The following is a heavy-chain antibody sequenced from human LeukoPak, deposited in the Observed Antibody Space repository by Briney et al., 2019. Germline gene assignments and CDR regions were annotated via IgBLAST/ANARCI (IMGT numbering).Heavy chain of an antibody. CDR1: GFTFSSYS. J-gene: IGHJ4*02. Sequence: GGSLRLSCAASGFTFSSYSMNWVRQAPGKGLEWVSSISSSSSYIYYADSVKGRFTISRDNAKNSLYLQMNSLGAEDTAVYYCARDRSSGITMVRGVKYYFDYWGQGTLVTVSS. CDR2: ISSSSSYI. CDR3: ARDRSSGITMVRGVKYYFDY. V-gene: IGHV3-21*01. D-gene: IGHD3-10*01.